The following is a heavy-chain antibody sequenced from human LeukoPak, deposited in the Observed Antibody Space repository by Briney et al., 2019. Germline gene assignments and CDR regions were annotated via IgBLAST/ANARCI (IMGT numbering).Heavy chain of an antibody. J-gene: IGHJ4*02. CDR2: MRRDGNEI. CDR1: GFTFSTYW. D-gene: IGHD1-14*01. CDR3: AKSGNHDTYDY. V-gene: IGHV3-7*01. Sequence: GGSLRLSCSASGFTFSTYWMSWVRQAPGKGLEWVANMRRDGNEIYYLDSVKGRFTISRDNSKNTLYLQMNSLRAEDTAVYYCAKSGNHDTYDYWGQGTLVTVSS.